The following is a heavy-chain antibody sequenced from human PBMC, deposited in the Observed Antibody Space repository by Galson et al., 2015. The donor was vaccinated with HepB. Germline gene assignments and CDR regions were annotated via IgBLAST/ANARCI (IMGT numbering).Heavy chain of an antibody. CDR1: GFTFSSYS. CDR2: ISSSSSTI. D-gene: IGHD3-3*01. J-gene: IGHJ4*02. V-gene: IGHV3-48*01. Sequence: SLRLSCAASGFTFSSYSMNWVRQAPGKGLEWVSYISSSSSTIYYADSVKGRFTISRDNAKNSLYLQMNSLRAEDTAVYYCARETGAQYYDFWSGYRMYYFDYWGQGTLVTVSS. CDR3: ARETGAQYYDFWSGYRMYYFDY.